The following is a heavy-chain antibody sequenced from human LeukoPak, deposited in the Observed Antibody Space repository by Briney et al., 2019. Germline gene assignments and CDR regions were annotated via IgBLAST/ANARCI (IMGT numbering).Heavy chain of an antibody. V-gene: IGHV3-74*01. J-gene: IGHJ4*02. Sequence: GSLRLSCAAYGFTFSSYWMHWVRQAPGKGLVWVSRINSDGRSTSYADSVKGRFTISRDNAKNTLYLQMNSLRAEDTAVYYCASSTSNSGSYYTRWGQGTLVTVSS. CDR1: GFTFSSYW. D-gene: IGHD1-26*01. CDR2: INSDGRST. CDR3: ASSTSNSGSYYTR.